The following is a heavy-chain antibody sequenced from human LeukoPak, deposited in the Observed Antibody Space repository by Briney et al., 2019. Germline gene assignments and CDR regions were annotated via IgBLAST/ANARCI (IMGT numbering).Heavy chain of an antibody. CDR1: GGSISSYY. D-gene: IGHD4-17*01. CDR3: ARGYGDYGDYLREYYYYGMDV. Sequence: PSETLSLTCTVSGGSISSYYWSWIRQPPGKGLEWIGYIYYSGSTNYNPSLKSRVTISVDTSKNQFSLKLSSVTAADTAVYYCARGYGDYGDYLREYYYYGMDVWGQGTTVTVSS. J-gene: IGHJ6*02. CDR2: IYYSGST. V-gene: IGHV4-59*01.